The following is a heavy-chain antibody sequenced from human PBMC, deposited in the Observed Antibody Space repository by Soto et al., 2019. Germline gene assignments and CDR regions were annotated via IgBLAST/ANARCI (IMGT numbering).Heavy chain of an antibody. J-gene: IGHJ4*02. D-gene: IGHD3-16*01. Sequence: QVQLVESGGGVVQPGTSLRLSCVGSGFTFRSYAIHWVRQAPGKGLEWVALTSYDGSNNFYGDSVKGRFTISRDNSRNTVELQMDSLRLEDTSLYYCARWGTTGGLDVWDQGTLVSVSS. V-gene: IGHV3-33*05. CDR1: GFTFRSYA. CDR3: ARWGTTGGLDV. CDR2: TSYDGSNN.